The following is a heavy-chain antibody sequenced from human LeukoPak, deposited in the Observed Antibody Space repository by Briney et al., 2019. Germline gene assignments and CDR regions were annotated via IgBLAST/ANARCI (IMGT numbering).Heavy chain of an antibody. D-gene: IGHD2-2*01. Sequence: GGSLRLSCAASGFTFSTYSMNWVRQAPGKGLEWVSYTSSTSYTIYSADSVKGRFTISRDNAKNSLYLQMNSLRAEDTAVYYCARVTGVSGTSFYAYDYWGQGTLVTVSS. CDR2: TSSTSYTI. CDR1: GFTFSTYS. CDR3: ARVTGVSGTSFYAYDY. J-gene: IGHJ4*02. V-gene: IGHV3-48*01.